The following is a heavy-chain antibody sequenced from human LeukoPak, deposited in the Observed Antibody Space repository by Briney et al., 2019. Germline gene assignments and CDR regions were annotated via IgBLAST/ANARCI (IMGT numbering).Heavy chain of an antibody. CDR3: ARESRLHQPHYFDY. J-gene: IGHJ4*02. CDR2: IYTSGST. Sequence: SETLSLTCTVSGGSISSYYWSWIRQPAGKGLEWIGRIYTSGSTNYNPSLKSRVTMSVDTSKNQFSLKLSSVTAADTAVYYCARESRLHQPHYFDYWGQGTLVTVSS. CDR1: GGSISSYY. D-gene: IGHD4-11*01. V-gene: IGHV4-4*07.